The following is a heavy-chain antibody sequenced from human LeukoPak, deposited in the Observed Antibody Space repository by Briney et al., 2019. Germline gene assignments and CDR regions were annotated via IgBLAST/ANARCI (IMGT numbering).Heavy chain of an antibody. CDR2: MNPNSGNT. V-gene: IGHV1-8*02. D-gene: IGHD6-13*01. CDR1: GYTFTSYY. CDR3: ARGLRKQQLVRPPWPPRIYFDY. Sequence: PGASVKVSCKASGYTFTSYYMHWVRQATGQGLEWMGWMNPNSGNTGYAQKFQGRVTMTRNTSISTAYMELSSLRSEDTAVYYCARGLRKQQLVRPPWPPRIYFDYWGQGTLVTVSS. J-gene: IGHJ4*02.